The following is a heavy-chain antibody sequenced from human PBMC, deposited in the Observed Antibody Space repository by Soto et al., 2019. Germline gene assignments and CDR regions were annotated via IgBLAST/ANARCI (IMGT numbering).Heavy chain of an antibody. J-gene: IGHJ3*02. V-gene: IGHV4-34*01. CDR3: ARASSGDDAFDI. Sequence: SETLSLTCAVYGGSFSGYYWSWIRQPPGKGLEWIGEINHSGSTNYNPSLKSRVTISVDTSKNQFSLKLSSVTAADTAVYYCARASSGDDAFDIWGQGTMVTVSS. D-gene: IGHD7-27*01. CDR2: INHSGST. CDR1: GGSFSGYY.